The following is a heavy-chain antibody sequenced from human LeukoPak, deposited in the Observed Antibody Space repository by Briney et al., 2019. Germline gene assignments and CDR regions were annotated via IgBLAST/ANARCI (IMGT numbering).Heavy chain of an antibody. D-gene: IGHD5-18*01. CDR1: GFTFSSYA. Sequence: GRSLRIFCAASGFTFSSYAMHWARQAPGKGLEGVAVIPYDGSNKYYADSVKGGFTISRDNYKNTLYLQMNILRAEDTAVYYCARTSDSYVTGWYFDLWGRGTLVTVSS. V-gene: IGHV3-30*04. CDR3: ARTSDSYVTGWYFDL. J-gene: IGHJ2*01. CDR2: IPYDGSNK.